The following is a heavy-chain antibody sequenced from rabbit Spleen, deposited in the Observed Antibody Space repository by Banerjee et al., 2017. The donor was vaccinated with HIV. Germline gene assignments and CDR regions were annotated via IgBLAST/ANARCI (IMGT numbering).Heavy chain of an antibody. J-gene: IGHJ4*01. D-gene: IGHD1-1*01. Sequence: QLKESGGGLVQPGGSLKLSCKASGFDFTSYYMSWVRQAPGKGLEWIGYIDPFFGTTYYASWVNGRFTISSHNAQNTLYLQLNSLTVADTATYFCARDLAAWNSGSYAFSLWGPGTLVTVS. CDR2: IDPFFGTT. CDR1: GFDFTSYY. V-gene: IGHV1S7*01. CDR3: ARDLAAWNSGSYAFSL.